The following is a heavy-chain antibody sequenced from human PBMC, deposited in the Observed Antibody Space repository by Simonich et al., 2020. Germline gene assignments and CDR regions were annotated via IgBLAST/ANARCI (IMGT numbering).Heavy chain of an antibody. V-gene: IGHV3-21*01. J-gene: IGHJ2*01. D-gene: IGHD2-2*01. CDR1: GFTFSSYS. CDR3: ARGSTENWYFDL. Sequence: EVQLVESGGGLVKPGGSLRLSCAASGFTFSSYSMNWVRQAPGKGLELVSSISSSSSYIYYADSVKGRFTISRDNAKNSLYLQMNSLRAEDTAVYYCARGSTENWYFDLWGRGTLVTVSS. CDR2: ISSSSSYI.